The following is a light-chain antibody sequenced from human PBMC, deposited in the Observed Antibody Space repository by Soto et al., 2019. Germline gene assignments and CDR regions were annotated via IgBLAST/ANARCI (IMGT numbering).Light chain of an antibody. CDR1: QSISTTD. CDR3: QHYGTSPKRT. V-gene: IGKV3-20*01. J-gene: IGKJ1*01. CDR2: GTS. Sequence: EIVLTQSPGTLSLSPGERGALSCRASQSISTTDLTWYQQKPGQAPRVLIYGTSTRATGIPDRFSGSGSGTDFTLTISRLEPDDFAVYYCQHYGTSPKRTFGPGTKVEL.